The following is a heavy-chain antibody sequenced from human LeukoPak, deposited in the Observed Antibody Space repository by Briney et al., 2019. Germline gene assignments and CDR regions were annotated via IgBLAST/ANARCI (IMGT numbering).Heavy chain of an antibody. CDR3: ARADCSSSTCYLRRSWFDP. CDR1: GFTLSNYD. Sequence: GGSLRLSCAASGFTLSNYDMNWVRQAPGKGLEWVSSISASSRYIYYKDSVRGRFTISRDDAKNSLYLEMNSLRAEDTAVYYCARADCSSSTCYLRRSWFDPWGQGTLVTVSS. V-gene: IGHV3-21*01. CDR2: ISASSRYI. J-gene: IGHJ5*02. D-gene: IGHD2-2*01.